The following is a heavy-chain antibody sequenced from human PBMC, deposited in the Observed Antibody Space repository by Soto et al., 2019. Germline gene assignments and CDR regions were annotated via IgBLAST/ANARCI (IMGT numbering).Heavy chain of an antibody. V-gene: IGHV3-53*01. J-gene: IGHJ4*02. CDR2: IYSGGRT. D-gene: IGHD5-18*01. Sequence: PGGSLRLSCAASGFTVSSNYMTWVRQAPGKGLEWVSVIYSGGRTYYADSVKGRFTISRDNSKNTLYLQMNSLRAEDTAVYYCARGITRGYSYGSYYFDYWGQGTLVTVS. CDR3: ARGITRGYSYGSYYFDY. CDR1: GFTVSSNY.